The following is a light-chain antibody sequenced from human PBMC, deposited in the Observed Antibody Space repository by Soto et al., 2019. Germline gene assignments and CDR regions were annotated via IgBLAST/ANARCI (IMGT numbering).Light chain of an antibody. CDR1: SSDVGGYNY. J-gene: IGLJ2*01. CDR3: SSYAGSNNLV. Sequence: QSVLTQPPSASGSPGQSVSISCTGISSDVGGYNYVSWYQQHPGKAPKLVIYEVSKRPSGVPDRFSGSKSGNTASLTVSGLQADDEADYYCSSYAGSNNLVFGGGTKLTVL. CDR2: EVS. V-gene: IGLV2-8*01.